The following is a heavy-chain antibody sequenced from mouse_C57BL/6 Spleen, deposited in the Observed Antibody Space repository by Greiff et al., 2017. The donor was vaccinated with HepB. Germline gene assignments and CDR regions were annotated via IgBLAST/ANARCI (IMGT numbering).Heavy chain of an antibody. CDR1: GYTFTSYW. V-gene: IGHV1-69*01. J-gene: IGHJ2*01. D-gene: IGHD1-1*01. CDR2: IDPSDSYT. Sequence: QVQLQQPGAELVMPGASVKLSCKASGYTFTSYWMHWVKQRPGQGLEWIGEIDPSDSYTNYNQKFKGKSTLTVDKSSSTAYMQLSSLTSEDSAVYYCARSAFTVVATNDYWGQGTTLTVSS. CDR3: ARSAFTVVATNDY.